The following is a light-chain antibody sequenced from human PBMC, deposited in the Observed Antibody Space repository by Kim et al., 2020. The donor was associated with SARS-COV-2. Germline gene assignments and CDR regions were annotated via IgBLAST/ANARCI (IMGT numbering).Light chain of an antibody. J-gene: IGLJ2*01. V-gene: IGLV2-8*01. Sequence: GRSVDISCTGTSSDVGRNNYVSWYQHHPGKAPKLIIYDVTKRPTGVPDRFSGSKSGNTASLTVSGLQAEDEADYYCSSYAGRNDLVFGGGTQLTVL. CDR3: SSYAGRNDLV. CDR2: DVT. CDR1: SSDVGRNNY.